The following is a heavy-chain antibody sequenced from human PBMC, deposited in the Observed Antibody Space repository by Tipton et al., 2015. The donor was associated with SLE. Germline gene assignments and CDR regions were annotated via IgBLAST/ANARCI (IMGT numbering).Heavy chain of an antibody. V-gene: IGHV3-9*01. CDR1: GFTFDDYA. CDR3: AKDHSSTTRLYFYYFDV. J-gene: IGHJ6*03. CDR2: ISWNKNEI. D-gene: IGHD2-2*01. Sequence: SLRLSCIASGFTFDDYAMHWVRQVPGKGLEWGAGISWNKNEIGYADSEKGRFTSSRDNAKKSLSLQMSSLRPEDTALYYCAKDHSSTTRLYFYYFDVWGKGTPVTVSS.